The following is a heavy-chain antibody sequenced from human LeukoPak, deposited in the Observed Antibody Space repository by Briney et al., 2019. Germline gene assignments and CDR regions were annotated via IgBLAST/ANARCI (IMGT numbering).Heavy chain of an antibody. D-gene: IGHD3-10*01. CDR1: GGSVSSSSYY. CDR2: IYYSGST. Sequence: SETLSLTCTVPGGSVSSSSYYWGWIRQPPGKGLEWIGSIYYSGSTYYNPFLKSRVTISVDTSKNYFSLKLSSVTAADTAVYYCARWVLWFGEYLTGWFDPWGQGTLVTVSS. J-gene: IGHJ5*02. CDR3: ARWVLWFGEYLTGWFDP. V-gene: IGHV4-39*02.